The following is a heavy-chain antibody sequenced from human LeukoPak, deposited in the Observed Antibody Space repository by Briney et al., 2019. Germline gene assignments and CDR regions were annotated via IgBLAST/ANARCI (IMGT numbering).Heavy chain of an antibody. CDR1: GFTFSSYW. CDR3: TREEWFHFDY. V-gene: IGHV3-7*03. CDR2: IKQDGSEK. D-gene: IGHD3-3*01. Sequence: GGSLRLSCAASGFTFSSYWMSWVRQAPGKGLEWVAHIKQDGSEKNYVDSVKGRLTVSRDNAKNPLYLQMNSLRVEDTAVYYCTREEWFHFDYWGQGVLVTVSS. J-gene: IGHJ4*02.